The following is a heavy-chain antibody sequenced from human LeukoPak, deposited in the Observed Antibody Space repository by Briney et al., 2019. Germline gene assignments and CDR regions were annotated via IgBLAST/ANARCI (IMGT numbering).Heavy chain of an antibody. D-gene: IGHD5-12*01. V-gene: IGHV4-34*01. J-gene: IGHJ4*02. CDR2: INHSGST. Sequence: SETLSLTCAVYGGSFSGYYWSWIRQPPGKGLEWIGEINHSGSTNYNPSLKSRVTISVDTSKNQFSLKLSSVTAADTAVYYCARGGYSGKDYNNWGQGTLVTVSS. CDR1: GGSFSGYY. CDR3: ARGGYSGKDYNN.